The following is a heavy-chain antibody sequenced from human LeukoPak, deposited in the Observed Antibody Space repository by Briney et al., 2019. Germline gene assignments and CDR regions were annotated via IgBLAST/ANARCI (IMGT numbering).Heavy chain of an antibody. CDR1: GFNFARYG. CDR3: TRNQGYCTGGGCYIDY. J-gene: IGHJ4*02. Sequence: PWGSLRLSLATSGFNFARYGKHWVRHAPGKGLGWGAFIRYDGTNKYYTDSVKGRFTISKDNSKNTLYLQMNSLRAEDTAVYYCTRNQGYCTGGGCYIDYWGQGTLVTVSS. D-gene: IGHD2-8*02. CDR2: IRYDGTNK. V-gene: IGHV3-30*02.